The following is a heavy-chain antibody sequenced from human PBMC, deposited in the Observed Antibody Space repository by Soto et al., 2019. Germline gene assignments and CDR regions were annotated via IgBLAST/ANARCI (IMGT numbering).Heavy chain of an antibody. V-gene: IGHV1-2*02. J-gene: IGHJ4*02. CDR2: INPNTGGT. Sequence: GASVKVSCKASGYTFTGYYMHWVRQAPGQGLEWMGWINPNTGGTNYAQKFQGRVTMTRDTSISTAYMELSRLRSDDTAVYYCARVNVVVVAATREYYFDYWGQVTLVTVSS. CDR3: ARVNVVVVAATREYYFDY. D-gene: IGHD2-15*01. CDR1: GYTFTGYY.